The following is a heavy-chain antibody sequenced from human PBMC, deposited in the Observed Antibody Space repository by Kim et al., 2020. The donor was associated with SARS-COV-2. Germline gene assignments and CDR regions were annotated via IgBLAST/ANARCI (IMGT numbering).Heavy chain of an antibody. CDR1: GFTFDDYA. CDR3: AKDILDCSSTSCPGNFDY. D-gene: IGHD2-2*01. CDR2: ISGDGGST. V-gene: IGHV3-43*02. Sequence: GGSLRLSCAASGFTFDDYAMHWVRQAPGKGLEWVSLISGDGGSTYYADSVKGRFTISRDNSINSLYLQMNSLRTEDTALYYCAKDILDCSSTSCPGNFDYWGQGTLVTVSS. J-gene: IGHJ4*02.